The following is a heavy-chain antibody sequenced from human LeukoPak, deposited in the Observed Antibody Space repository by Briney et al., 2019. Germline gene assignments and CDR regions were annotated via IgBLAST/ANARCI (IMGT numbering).Heavy chain of an antibody. CDR1: GYTFTSYG. CDR2: IIAYNGNT. Sequence: ASVKVSCTASGYTFTSYGFNWVRQAPGQGLEWMGWIIAYNGNTNYAQKLQGRVTMTTDTSTSTAYMELRSLRSDDTAVYYCARGESYSSSWYRPAYYYYGMDVWGQGTTVTVSS. CDR3: ARGESYSSSWYRPAYYYYGMDV. J-gene: IGHJ6*02. V-gene: IGHV1-18*01. D-gene: IGHD6-13*01.